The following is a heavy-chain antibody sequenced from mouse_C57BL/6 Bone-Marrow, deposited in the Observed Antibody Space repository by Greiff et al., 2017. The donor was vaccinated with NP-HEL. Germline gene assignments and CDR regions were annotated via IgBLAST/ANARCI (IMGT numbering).Heavy chain of an antibody. V-gene: IGHV1-66*01. D-gene: IGHD1-1*01. Sequence: VQLQQSGPELVKPGASVKISCKASGYSFTSYYIHWVKQRPGQGLEWIGWNYPGSGNTKYNEKFKGKATLTADTSSSTAYMQLSSLTSEDSAVYYCARGYYGSRYYYAMDYWGQGTSVTVSS. J-gene: IGHJ4*01. CDR3: ARGYYGSRYYYAMDY. CDR2: NYPGSGNT. CDR1: GYSFTSYY.